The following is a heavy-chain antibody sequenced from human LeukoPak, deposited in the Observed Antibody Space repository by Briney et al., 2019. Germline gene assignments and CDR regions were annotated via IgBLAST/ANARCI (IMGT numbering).Heavy chain of an antibody. CDR3: ARPLGQGNEYGMDV. V-gene: IGHV4-34*01. J-gene: IGHJ6*02. CDR2: INHSGST. CDR1: GGSFSGYY. D-gene: IGHD1-1*01. Sequence: PSETLSLTCAVYGGSFSGYYWSWIRQSPGKGLEWIGEINHSGSTNYNPSLKSRVTISVDTSKNQFSLKLTSVTAADTAVYYCARPLGQGNEYGMDVWGQGTTVTVSS.